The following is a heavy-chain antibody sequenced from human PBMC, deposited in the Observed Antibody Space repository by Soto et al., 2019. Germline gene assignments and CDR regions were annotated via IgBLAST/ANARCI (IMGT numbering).Heavy chain of an antibody. CDR2: INPGNSET. Sequence: GESLKISCQTSGYSFINYWIGWVRQMPGKGLEWMAIINPGNSETRYSPSFQGQATISADKSISTTYLQWNSLKASDTAMYYCARPSNNSVAYWGQGTLVTVSS. J-gene: IGHJ4*02. CDR3: ARPSNNSVAY. D-gene: IGHD1-20*01. CDR1: GYSFINYW. V-gene: IGHV5-51*01.